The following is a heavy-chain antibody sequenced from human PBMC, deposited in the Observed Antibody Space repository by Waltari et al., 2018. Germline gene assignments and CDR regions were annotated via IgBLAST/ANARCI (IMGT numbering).Heavy chain of an antibody. CDR1: GFTFSSYW. CDR3: AGDYGDLLFDY. J-gene: IGHJ4*02. Sequence: EVQLVESGEGLVQPGGSLRLSCAASGFTFSSYWMSWVRQAPGKGLEWVANIKQDGSEKYYVDSVKGRFTISRDNAKNSLYLQMNSLRAEDTAVYYCAGDYGDLLFDYWGQGTLVTVSS. V-gene: IGHV3-7*01. D-gene: IGHD4-17*01. CDR2: IKQDGSEK.